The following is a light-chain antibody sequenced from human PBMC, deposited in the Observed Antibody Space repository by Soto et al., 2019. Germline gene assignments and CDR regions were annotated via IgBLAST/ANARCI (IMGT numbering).Light chain of an antibody. Sequence: DIQMTQSPSTLSASVGDRVTITCRASQSIGNWLAWYQQKPGKAPKLLICDASSLESGVPSSFSGSGSGTEFTLTISGLQPDDFATDYCQQYNSYSPATFGQGTKVEIK. V-gene: IGKV1-5*01. CDR1: QSIGNW. CDR3: QQYNSYSPAT. CDR2: DAS. J-gene: IGKJ2*01.